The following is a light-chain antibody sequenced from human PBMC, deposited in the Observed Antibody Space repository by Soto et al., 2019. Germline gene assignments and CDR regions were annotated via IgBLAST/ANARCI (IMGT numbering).Light chain of an antibody. V-gene: IGKV3-11*01. CDR3: QQRSSWPRT. CDR1: QSVGSY. J-gene: IGKJ1*01. Sequence: EIVLTQSPATLSLSPGERATLSCRASQSVGSYLTWYQQKPGQAPRLLIYETSKRATGIPDRFSGSGSGTDFTLTISSLEPEDFAVYYCQQRSSWPRTFGQGTKVEIK. CDR2: ETS.